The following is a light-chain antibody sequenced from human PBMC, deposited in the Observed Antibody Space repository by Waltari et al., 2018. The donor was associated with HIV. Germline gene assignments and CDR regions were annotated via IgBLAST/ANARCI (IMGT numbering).Light chain of an antibody. CDR3: QQYYIVPLT. CDR1: QSLLYSSNTKND. J-gene: IGKJ4*01. V-gene: IGKV4-1*01. Sequence: DIVMTQSPDSLPVSLGESATINCKSSQSLLYSSNTKNDLAWYQKKPIQPPKLLISGPSTRESGVPDRVSGGGSGTNFTLSISSLQAEDVAVYYCQQYYIVPLTFGGGTRVEIK. CDR2: GPS.